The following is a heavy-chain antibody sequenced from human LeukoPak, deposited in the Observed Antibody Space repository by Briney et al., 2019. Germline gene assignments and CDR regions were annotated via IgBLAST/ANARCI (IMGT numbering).Heavy chain of an antibody. J-gene: IGHJ3*02. Sequence: GESLKISCRGSGYSFASYWIGWVRQMPGKGLEWMGIVYPGDSDTRYSPSFQGQVTISADKSISTAYLQWSSLKASDTAMYYCVRPRITATTGAFDIWGQGTVVTVSS. V-gene: IGHV5-51*01. CDR3: VRPRITATTGAFDI. D-gene: IGHD1-7*01. CDR2: VYPGDSDT. CDR1: GYSFASYW.